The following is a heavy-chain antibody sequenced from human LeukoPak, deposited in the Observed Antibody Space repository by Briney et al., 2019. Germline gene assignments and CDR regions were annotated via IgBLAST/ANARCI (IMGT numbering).Heavy chain of an antibody. CDR1: GGTFSSYA. D-gene: IGHD2-21*02. J-gene: IGHJ4*02. Sequence: ASVKVSCKASGGTFSSYAISWVRQAPGQGLEWMGGIIPIFGTANYAQKFQGRVTITADESTSTAYMELSSLRSEDTAVYYCARDQFSGDCYSLWGQGTLVTVSS. CDR2: IIPIFGTA. CDR3: ARDQFSGDCYSL. V-gene: IGHV1-69*13.